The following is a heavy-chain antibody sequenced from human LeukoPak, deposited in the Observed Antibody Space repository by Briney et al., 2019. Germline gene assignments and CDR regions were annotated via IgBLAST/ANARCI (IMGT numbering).Heavy chain of an antibody. V-gene: IGHV1-2*02. CDR2: INPNSGGT. J-gene: IGHJ4*02. Sequence: GASVKVSCKASGYTFTGYYLHWVRQAPGQGLEWMGWINPNSGGTNYAQKFQGRVTLTRDTSISTAHMELSRLGSDDTAVYYCASLESLYSNYDPLGYWGQGTLVTVSS. CDR1: GYTFTGYY. D-gene: IGHD4-11*01. CDR3: ASLESLYSNYDPLGY.